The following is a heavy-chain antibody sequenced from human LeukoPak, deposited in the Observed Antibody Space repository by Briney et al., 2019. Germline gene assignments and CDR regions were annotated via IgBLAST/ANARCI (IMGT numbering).Heavy chain of an antibody. D-gene: IGHD6-13*01. CDR1: GYTFSSYG. CDR3: ARDRPPQLVRPFDY. V-gene: IGHV1-18*01. J-gene: IGHJ4*02. CDR2: VSAHNGNR. Sequence: ASVKVSCKASGYTFSSYGISWVRQAPGQGLEWMGWVSAHNGNRNYAQKFQGRVTMTTDTSTSTAYMELRSLRSDDTAVYYCARDRPPQLVRPFDYWGQGTLVTVSS.